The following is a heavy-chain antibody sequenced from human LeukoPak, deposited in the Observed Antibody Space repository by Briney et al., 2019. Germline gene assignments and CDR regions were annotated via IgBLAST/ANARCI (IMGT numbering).Heavy chain of an antibody. D-gene: IGHD3-16*01. CDR1: GGSISSGGYS. CDR3: ARGGLTNWFDP. CDR2: IYHSGST. J-gene: IGHJ5*02. Sequence: SETLSLTCAVSGGSISSGGYSWSWIRQPPGKGLGWIGYIYHSGSTYYNPSLKSRVTISVDRSKNQFSLKLSSVTAADTAVYYCARGGLTNWFDPWGQGTLVTVSS. V-gene: IGHV4-30-2*01.